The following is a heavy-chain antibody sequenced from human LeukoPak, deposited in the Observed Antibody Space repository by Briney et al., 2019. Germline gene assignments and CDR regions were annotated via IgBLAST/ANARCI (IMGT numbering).Heavy chain of an antibody. Sequence: GRSLRLSCAASGFTFDDYAMHWVRQAPGKGLEWVSGISWNSGSIGYADSVKGRFTISRDNAKNSLYLQMNSLRAEDTALYYCAKDGQSSGWYPDYWGQGTLDTVSS. D-gene: IGHD6-19*01. CDR1: GFTFDDYA. CDR2: ISWNSGSI. J-gene: IGHJ4*02. V-gene: IGHV3-9*01. CDR3: AKDGQSSGWYPDY.